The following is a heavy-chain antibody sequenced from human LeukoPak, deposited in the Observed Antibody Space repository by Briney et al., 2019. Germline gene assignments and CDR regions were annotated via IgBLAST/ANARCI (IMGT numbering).Heavy chain of an antibody. CDR1: GFTISTYG. CDR2: ISGGTT. J-gene: IGHJ4*02. CDR3: AKSVYHSGNY. D-gene: IGHD3-10*01. Sequence: PGGSLRLSCAASGFTISTYGMSWVRQAPGKGLEWVSSISGGTTYYADSVKGRFTISRDNSNNTVSLQMNSLRAEDTAVYYCAKSVYHSGNYWGQGTLVTVSS. V-gene: IGHV3-23*01.